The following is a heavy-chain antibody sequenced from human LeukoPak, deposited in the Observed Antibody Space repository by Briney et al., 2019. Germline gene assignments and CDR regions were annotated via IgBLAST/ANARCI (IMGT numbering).Heavy chain of an antibody. J-gene: IGHJ3*01. CDR2: ISSSSSYI. CDR1: GFTFSSYS. CDR3: ASEEYCSSTSCYKAFDF. D-gene: IGHD2-2*02. Sequence: GGSLRLSCAASGFTFSSYSMNWVRQAPGKGLEWVSSISSSSSYIYYADSVKGRFTISRDNAKNSLYLQMNSLRAEDTAVYYCASEEYCSSTSCYKAFDFWGQGTMVTVSS. V-gene: IGHV3-21*01.